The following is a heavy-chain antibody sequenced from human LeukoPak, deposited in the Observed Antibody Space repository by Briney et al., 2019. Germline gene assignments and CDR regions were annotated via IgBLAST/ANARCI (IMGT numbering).Heavy chain of an antibody. CDR1: GGTLSGFG. J-gene: IGHJ6*03. CDR2: IILRFGTV. CDR3: ARGKPASGSFYKDQYHYMDV. V-gene: IGHV1-69*01. Sequence: SVKVSCKSSGGTLSGFGISWVRQAPGQGPEWMGGIILRFGTVNYAQKFQGRVTITADESTNTAYMEMSSLKSEDTAIYYCARGKPASGSFYKDQYHYMDVWGKGTAVTISS. D-gene: IGHD1-26*01.